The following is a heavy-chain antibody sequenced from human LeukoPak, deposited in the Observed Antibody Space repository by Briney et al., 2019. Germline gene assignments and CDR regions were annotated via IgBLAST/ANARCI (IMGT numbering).Heavy chain of an antibody. Sequence: ASVKVSCKASGYTFTSYYMHWVRQAPGQGLEWMGIINPSGGSTSYAQKFQGRVTMTRDTSTSTVYMELSSLRSEDTAVYYCAREPDYYGSGRQSIYYFDYWGQGTLVTVSS. V-gene: IGHV1-46*01. CDR3: AREPDYYGSGRQSIYYFDY. CDR2: INPSGGST. CDR1: GYTFTSYY. J-gene: IGHJ4*02. D-gene: IGHD3-10*01.